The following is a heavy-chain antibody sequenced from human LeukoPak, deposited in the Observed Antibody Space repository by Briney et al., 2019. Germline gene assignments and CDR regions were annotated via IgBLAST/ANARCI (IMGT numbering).Heavy chain of an antibody. CDR1: GYTFTSYG. CDR3: ARNRLGSSPRPTIQNSWFDP. Sequence: GASVKVSCKASGYTFTSYGISWVRQAPGQGLEWMGWISAYNGNTNYAQKLQGRVTMTTDTSTSTAYMELRSLRSDDTAVYYCARNRLGSSPRPTIQNSWFDPWGQGTQVTVSS. CDR2: ISAYNGNT. V-gene: IGHV1-18*01. D-gene: IGHD1-26*01. J-gene: IGHJ5*02.